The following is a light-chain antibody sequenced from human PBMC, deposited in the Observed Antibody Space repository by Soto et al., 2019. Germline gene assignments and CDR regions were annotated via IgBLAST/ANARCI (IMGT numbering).Light chain of an antibody. CDR1: QSISRY. CDR3: QQSYMSPYT. J-gene: IGKJ2*01. V-gene: IGKV1-39*01. CDR2: AAS. Sequence: DIQMTQSPASLSASVGDSVSITCRASQSISRYLNWYHQIPGKAPKLLIYAASTLQRGVPSRFSGGGSGTTFTLTISSLQPEDFAIYYCQQSYMSPYTFGQGTKLDIK.